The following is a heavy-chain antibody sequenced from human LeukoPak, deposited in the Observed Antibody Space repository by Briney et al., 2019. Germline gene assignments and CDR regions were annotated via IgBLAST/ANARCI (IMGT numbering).Heavy chain of an antibody. V-gene: IGHV3-30*02. Sequence: PGGSLRLSCAASGFTFSSYNMHWVRQAPGKGLEGVAFIRYDGGDKYYSDSVKGRLTVSRDNSKSTLNLQMNSLRTEDTAVYYCAKDRGSGSYSFDPWGQGTLVTVSS. CDR1: GFTFSSYN. J-gene: IGHJ5*02. CDR2: IRYDGGDK. CDR3: AKDRGSGSYSFDP. D-gene: IGHD3-10*01.